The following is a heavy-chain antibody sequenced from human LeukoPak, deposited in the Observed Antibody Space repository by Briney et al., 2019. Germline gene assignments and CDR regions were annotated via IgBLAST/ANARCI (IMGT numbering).Heavy chain of an antibody. V-gene: IGHV4-39*01. CDR3: ARQEDYGDCFDY. J-gene: IGHJ4*02. CDR1: GGSISSSSYY. D-gene: IGHD4-17*01. Sequence: SETLSLTCTVSGGSISSSSYYWGWIRQPPGKGLEWIGSIYYSGSTYYNPSLKSRVTISVDTSKNQFSLKLSSVTAADTAVYYCARQEDYGDCFDYWGQGTLVTVSS. CDR2: IYYSGST.